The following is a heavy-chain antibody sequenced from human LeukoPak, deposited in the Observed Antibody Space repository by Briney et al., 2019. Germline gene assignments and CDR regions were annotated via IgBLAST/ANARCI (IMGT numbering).Heavy chain of an antibody. Sequence: PGGSLRLSCAASGFTFSSYWMHWVRQAPGKGLVWVSRINTDGSSTTYADSVKGRFTISRDSAKNTLYLQMNSLRAEDTALYYCAKGGLYIAVAGTMDYWGQGTLVTVSS. J-gene: IGHJ4*02. V-gene: IGHV3-74*01. CDR3: AKGGLYIAVAGTMDY. CDR2: INTDGSST. D-gene: IGHD6-19*01. CDR1: GFTFSSYW.